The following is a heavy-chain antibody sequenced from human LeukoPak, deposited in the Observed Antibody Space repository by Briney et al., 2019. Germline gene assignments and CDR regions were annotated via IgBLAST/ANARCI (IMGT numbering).Heavy chain of an antibody. CDR3: ARGDGDNSRRLDP. CDR2: IHHSGST. J-gene: IGHJ5*02. V-gene: IGHV4-34*01. D-gene: IGHD5-24*01. CDR1: GGSFSGYY. Sequence: SETLSLTCAVYGGSFSGYYWSWIRQPPGKGLEWIGEIHHSGSTNYNPSLKSRVTISVDTSKNQFSLKLSSVTAADTAVYYCARGDGDNSRRLDPWGQGTLVTVSS.